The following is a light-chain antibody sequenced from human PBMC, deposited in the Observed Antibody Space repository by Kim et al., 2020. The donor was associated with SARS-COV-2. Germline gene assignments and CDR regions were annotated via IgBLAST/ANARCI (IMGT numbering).Light chain of an antibody. J-gene: IGKJ2*01. CDR3: QQYNSSPYT. Sequence: SASVGDRVTITCRASQSISSWLAWYQQKPGKAPKFLIYKASRLQSGVSSRFSGSGSGTEFTLTISSLQPDDFATYYCQQYNSSPYTFGQGTKLEI. CDR1: QSISSW. CDR2: KAS. V-gene: IGKV1-5*03.